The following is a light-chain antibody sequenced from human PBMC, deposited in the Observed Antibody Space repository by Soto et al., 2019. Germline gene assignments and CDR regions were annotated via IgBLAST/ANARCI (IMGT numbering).Light chain of an antibody. Sequence: DIQMTQSPSTLSASVGDRVTITCRASQSISSWLAWYQQKPGKAPNLLIYKASSLESGVPSRFSGSGSGTEFTLTIRSLQPDDFAPYYCQQYNSYPLTFGGGKKVEIK. V-gene: IGKV1-5*03. CDR2: KAS. J-gene: IGKJ4*01. CDR1: QSISSW. CDR3: QQYNSYPLT.